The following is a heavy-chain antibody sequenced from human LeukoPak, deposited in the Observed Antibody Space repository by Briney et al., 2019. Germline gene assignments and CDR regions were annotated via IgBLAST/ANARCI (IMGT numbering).Heavy chain of an antibody. CDR1: GFTFSSYA. Sequence: PGGSLRLSCAASGFTFSSYAMSWVRQAPGKGLEWVSAISGSGGSTYYADSVKGRFTISRDNSKNTLYLQMNSLRAEDTAVYYCANGARRITIFGVVIYTPFDSWGQGTLVTVSS. CDR3: ANGARRITIFGVVIYTPFDS. J-gene: IGHJ4*02. V-gene: IGHV3-23*01. CDR2: ISGSGGST. D-gene: IGHD3-3*01.